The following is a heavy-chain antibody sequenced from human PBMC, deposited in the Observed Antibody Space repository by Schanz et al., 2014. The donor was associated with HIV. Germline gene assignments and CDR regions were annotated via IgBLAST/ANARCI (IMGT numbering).Heavy chain of an antibody. CDR2: IWYDGSYK. CDR3: ARSPDWAGTDAFDI. CDR1: GFTFSNFA. Sequence: QVQLVESGGGVVQPGRSLRLSCAASGFTFSNFAMHWVRQAPGKGLEWAAFIWYDGSYKYYADSVKGRFTISRDNPKNTLYLQMNSLRAEDTAIYYCARSPDWAGTDAFDIWGQWTMVTVSS. J-gene: IGHJ3*02. D-gene: IGHD6-19*01. V-gene: IGHV3-33*01.